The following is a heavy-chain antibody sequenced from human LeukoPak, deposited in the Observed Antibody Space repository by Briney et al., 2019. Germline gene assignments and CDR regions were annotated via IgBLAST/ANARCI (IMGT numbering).Heavy chain of an antibody. CDR2: ISGSGGST. D-gene: IGHD1-26*01. CDR1: GFTVSSYA. J-gene: IGHJ4*02. CDR3: ATARSLSGRYYQ. Sequence: GGSLRLSCAASGFTVSSYAMSWVRQAPAKGLEWVSSISGSGGSTYYADSVKGRFTSSRDNSKNTLYLQMNSLRAEDTAVYYCATARSLSGRYYQWGQGTLVTVSS. V-gene: IGHV3-23*01.